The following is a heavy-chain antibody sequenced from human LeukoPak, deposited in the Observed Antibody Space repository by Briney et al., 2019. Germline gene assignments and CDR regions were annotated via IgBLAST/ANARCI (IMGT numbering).Heavy chain of an antibody. CDR2: ISYDGSNK. V-gene: IGHV3-30*18. J-gene: IGHJ4*02. CDR1: GFTFSSYG. CDR3: AKEAYCGGDCYSNDY. Sequence: GGSLRLSCAASGFTFSSYGMHWVRQAPGKGLEWVAVISYDGSNKHYADSVKGRFTISRDNSKNTLYLQMNSLRAEDTAVYYCAKEAYCGGDCYSNDYWGQGTLVTVSS. D-gene: IGHD2-21*02.